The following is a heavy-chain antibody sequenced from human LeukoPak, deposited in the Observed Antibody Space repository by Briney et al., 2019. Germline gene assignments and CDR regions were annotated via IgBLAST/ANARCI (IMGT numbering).Heavy chain of an antibody. D-gene: IGHD3-3*01. CDR2: ISSSSSYI. Sequence: GGSLRLSCAASGLTFSSSALSWVRQAPGKGLEWVSSISSSSSYIYYADSVKGRFTISRDNAKNSLYLQMNSLRAEDTAVYYCARNYDFWSGYYGAQPYYFDYWGQGTLVTVSS. V-gene: IGHV3-21*01. J-gene: IGHJ4*02. CDR3: ARNYDFWSGYYGAQPYYFDY. CDR1: GLTFSSSA.